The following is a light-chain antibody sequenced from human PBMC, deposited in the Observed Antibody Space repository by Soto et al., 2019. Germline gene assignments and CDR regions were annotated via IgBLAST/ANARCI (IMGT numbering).Light chain of an antibody. Sequence: DIVMTQSPDSLAVSLGERATINCKSSQSVLYSSNNKNYLAWYQQKPGRPPNLLISWASTRESGVPDRFSGSGSGTDFTLTISSLQAEDVAVYYCQQFYSAPPTFGQGTKVEIK. CDR3: QQFYSAPPT. CDR2: WAS. CDR1: QSVLYSSNNKNY. V-gene: IGKV4-1*01. J-gene: IGKJ1*01.